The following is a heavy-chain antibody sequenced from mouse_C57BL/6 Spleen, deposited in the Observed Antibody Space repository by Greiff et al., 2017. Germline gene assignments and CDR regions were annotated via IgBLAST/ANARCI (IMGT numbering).Heavy chain of an antibody. Sequence: VQLQQSGPELVKPGASVKISCKASGYTFTDYYMNWVKPSHGKSLEWIGDINPNNGGTSYNQKFKGKATLTVDKSSSTAYMELRSLTSEDSAVYYCARGHYDYDEDYWGQGTTLTVSS. CDR1: GYTFTDYY. V-gene: IGHV1-26*01. CDR3: ARGHYDYDEDY. D-gene: IGHD2-4*01. J-gene: IGHJ2*01. CDR2: INPNNGGT.